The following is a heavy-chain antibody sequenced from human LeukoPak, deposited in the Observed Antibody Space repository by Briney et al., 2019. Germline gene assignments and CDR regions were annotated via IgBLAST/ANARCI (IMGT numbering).Heavy chain of an antibody. D-gene: IGHD3-22*01. CDR1: GFTFSSYW. Sequence: PGGSLRLSCAASGFTFSSYWMSWVRQAPGKGLEWVANIKQDGSEKYYVDSVKGRFTISRDNAKDSLYLQMNSLRAEDTAVYYCARVPRYCYDSSGYYSDYWGQGTLVTVSS. J-gene: IGHJ4*02. V-gene: IGHV3-7*01. CDR2: IKQDGSEK. CDR3: ARVPRYCYDSSGYYSDY.